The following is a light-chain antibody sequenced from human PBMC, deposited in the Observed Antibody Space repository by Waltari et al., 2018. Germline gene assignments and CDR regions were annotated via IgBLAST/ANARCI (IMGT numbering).Light chain of an antibody. CDR3: QQYYSDKT. CDR2: WAS. Sequence: DIVMTQSPNSRAVSLGERATISCKSSQSILSRSTKRNILRWYQQKPGQPPKLLIYWASTRESGVPARFSGSGSGTDFTLTISSLQAEDVAVYYCQQYYSDKTFGQGTKVEIK. CDR1: QSILSRSTKRNI. V-gene: IGKV4-1*01. J-gene: IGKJ1*01.